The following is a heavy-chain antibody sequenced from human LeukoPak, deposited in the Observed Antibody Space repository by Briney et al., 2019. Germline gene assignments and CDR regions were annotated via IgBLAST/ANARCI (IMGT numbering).Heavy chain of an antibody. V-gene: IGHV1-18*01. CDR1: GYTFTSYG. D-gene: IGHD2-21*02. CDR2: ISAYNGNT. CDR3: ARNCGGDCRALDY. J-gene: IGHJ4*02. Sequence: ASVKVSCKASGYTFTSYGISWVRQAPGQGLEWMGWISAYNGNTNYAQKLQGRVAMTTDTSTSTAYVELRSLRSDDTAVYYCARNCGGDCRALDYWGQGTLVTVSS.